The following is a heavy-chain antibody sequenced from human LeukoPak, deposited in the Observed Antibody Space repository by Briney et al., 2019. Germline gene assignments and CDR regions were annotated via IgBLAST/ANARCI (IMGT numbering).Heavy chain of an antibody. CDR1: GFSFSSYS. V-gene: IGHV3-48*02. D-gene: IGHD2-2*01. J-gene: IGHJ4*02. Sequence: GGSLRLSCATSGFSFSSYSMNWVRQAPGKGLEWVSYISSSSSGIYYADSVKGRFTISRDNAKNSLYLQMNSLRDEDTAVYYCARGGVCSGTSCYYVYWGQGTLVTVSS. CDR3: ARGGVCSGTSCYYVY. CDR2: ISSSSSGI.